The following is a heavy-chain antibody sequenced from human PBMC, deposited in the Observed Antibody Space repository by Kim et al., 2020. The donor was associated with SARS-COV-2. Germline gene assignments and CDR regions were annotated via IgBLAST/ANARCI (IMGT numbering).Heavy chain of an antibody. CDR1: GFTFSSYS. CDR3: ARDRSLVGAITF. J-gene: IGHJ4*02. V-gene: IGHV3-21*04. Sequence: GGSLRLSCAASGFTFSSYSMNWVRQAPGKGLEWVSSISSSSSYIYYADSVKGRFTISRDNAKNSLYLQMNSLRAEDTAVYYCARDRSLVGAITFGGQGTLVTVSS. D-gene: IGHD1-26*01. CDR2: ISSSSSYI.